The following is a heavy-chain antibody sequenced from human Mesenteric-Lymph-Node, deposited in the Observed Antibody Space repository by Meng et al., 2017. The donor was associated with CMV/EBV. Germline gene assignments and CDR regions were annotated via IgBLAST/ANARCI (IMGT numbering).Heavy chain of an antibody. CDR3: ARPYDSSGC. Sequence: GESLKISCAASGFTFSIYAMHWVRQAPGKGLEYVSGVNSNGGSTYYAESVKGRFTISRDNAKNSLYLQMNSLRAEDTAVYYCARPYDSSGCWGQGTLVTVSS. CDR2: VNSNGGST. J-gene: IGHJ4*02. V-gene: IGHV3-64*04. D-gene: IGHD3-22*01. CDR1: GFTFSIYA.